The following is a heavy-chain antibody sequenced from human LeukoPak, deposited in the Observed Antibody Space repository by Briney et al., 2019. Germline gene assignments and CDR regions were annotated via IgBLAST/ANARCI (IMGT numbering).Heavy chain of an antibody. D-gene: IGHD5-18*01. Sequence: SETLSLTCAVSGGSIRSSSYYWGWIRQPPGKGLEWIGSIYYSGSTYYNPSLKSRVTTSVDTSKNQFSLKLSSVTAADTAVYYCASPDTAMVIFDYWGQGTLVTVSS. V-gene: IGHV4-39*01. CDR1: GGSIRSSSYY. CDR3: ASPDTAMVIFDY. CDR2: IYYSGST. J-gene: IGHJ4*02.